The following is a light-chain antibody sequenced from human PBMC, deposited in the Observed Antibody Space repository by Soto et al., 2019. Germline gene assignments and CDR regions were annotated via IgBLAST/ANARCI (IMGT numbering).Light chain of an antibody. V-gene: IGKV3-20*01. Sequence: IVLTQSPGTLSLSPGERATLSCRASQSVSSSYLAWYQQKPGQAPRLLIYGASSRATGIPGRFSGSGSGTDSPLTISRLQSEDFADYYWHQYNTPPITFGQGTRLEIK. J-gene: IGKJ5*01. CDR2: GAS. CDR1: QSVSSSY. CDR3: HQYNTPPIT.